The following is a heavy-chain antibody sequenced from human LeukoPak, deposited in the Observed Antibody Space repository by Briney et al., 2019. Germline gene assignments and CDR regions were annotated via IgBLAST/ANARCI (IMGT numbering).Heavy chain of an antibody. V-gene: IGHV3-7*01. Sequence: GGSLRLSCAASGFTFSSYWMSWVGQAPGKGLEWVANIKQDGSKKYYVDSVKGRFTISRDNAKNSLYLQMNSLRAEDTAVYYCAKELLRYFDWYVGAYFDYWGQGTLVTVSS. CDR2: IKQDGSKK. J-gene: IGHJ4*02. CDR3: AKELLRYFDWYVGAYFDY. CDR1: GFTFSSYW. D-gene: IGHD3-9*01.